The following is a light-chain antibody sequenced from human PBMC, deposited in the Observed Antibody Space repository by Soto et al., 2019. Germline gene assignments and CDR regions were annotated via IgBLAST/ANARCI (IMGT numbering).Light chain of an antibody. V-gene: IGLV1-44*01. J-gene: IGLJ3*02. CDR1: SSNIGSST. CDR2: NNN. CDR3: ETWDDSLNAWV. Sequence: QSVLSQPPSASGTPGQRVTISCSGSSSNIGSSTVNWYRQLPGTAPKLLIFNNNQRPSGVPDRVSGSKSGTSASLAIRGLQSEDEADYYCETWDDSLNAWVFGGGTKVTVL.